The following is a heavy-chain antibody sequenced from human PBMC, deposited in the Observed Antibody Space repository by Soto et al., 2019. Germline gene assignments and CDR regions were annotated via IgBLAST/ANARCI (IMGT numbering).Heavy chain of an antibody. J-gene: IGHJ4*02. CDR1: GGTFSSYA. D-gene: IGHD3-22*01. Sequence: SVKVSCKASGGTFSSYAISWVRQAPGQGLEWMGGIIPIFGTANYAQKFQGRVTITADKSTSTAYMELSSLRSEDTAVYYCVRTGKTYYYDSSGYLSFDYWGQGTLVTVSS. CDR3: VRTGKTYYYDSSGYLSFDY. CDR2: IIPIFGTA. V-gene: IGHV1-69*06.